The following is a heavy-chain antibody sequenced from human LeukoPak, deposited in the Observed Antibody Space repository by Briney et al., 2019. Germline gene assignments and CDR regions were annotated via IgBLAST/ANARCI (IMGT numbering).Heavy chain of an antibody. J-gene: IGHJ5*02. CDR1: GFTFSSYW. Sequence: PGGSLRLSCAASGFTFSSYWMHWVRQAPGKGLVWVSRINSDGSSTSYADSVKGRFTISRDNAKNSLYLQMNSLRAEDTAVYYCARDVATISNWFDPWGQGTLVTVFS. V-gene: IGHV3-74*01. CDR3: ARDVATISNWFDP. D-gene: IGHD5-24*01. CDR2: INSDGSST.